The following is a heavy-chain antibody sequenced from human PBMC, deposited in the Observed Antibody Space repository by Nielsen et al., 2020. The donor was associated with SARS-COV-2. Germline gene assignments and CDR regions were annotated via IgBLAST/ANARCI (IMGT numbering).Heavy chain of an antibody. CDR3: ARSSRIIWFGELLYSFDI. V-gene: IGHV4-39*01. D-gene: IGHD3-10*01. Sequence: SETLSLTCTVSGGSISSSSYYWGWIRQPPGKGLEWIGSIYYSGSTYYNPSLKSRVTISVDTSKNQFSLKLSSVTAADTAVYYCARSSRIIWFGELLYSFDIWGQGTMVTVSS. CDR1: GGSISSSSYY. CDR2: IYYSGST. J-gene: IGHJ3*02.